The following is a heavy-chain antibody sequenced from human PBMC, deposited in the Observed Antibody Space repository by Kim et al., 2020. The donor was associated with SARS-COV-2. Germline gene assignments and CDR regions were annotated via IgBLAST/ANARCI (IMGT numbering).Heavy chain of an antibody. D-gene: IGHD6-13*01. CDR2: ISAYNGNT. V-gene: IGHV1-18*01. Sequence: ASVKVSCKASGYTFTSYGISWVRQAPGQGLEWMGWISAYNGNTNYAQKLQGRVTMTTDTSTSTAYMELRSLRSDDTAVYYCAASTSPGYSSSWFPLGMDVWGQGTTVTVSS. J-gene: IGHJ6*02. CDR3: AASTSPGYSSSWFPLGMDV. CDR1: GYTFTSYG.